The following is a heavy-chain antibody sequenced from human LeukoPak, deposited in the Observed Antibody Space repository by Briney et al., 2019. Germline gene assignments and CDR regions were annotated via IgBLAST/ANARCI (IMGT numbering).Heavy chain of an antibody. Sequence: GGSLRLSCAASGFTFDDYAMHWVRQAPGKGLEWVSGISWNSGSIGYADSVKGRFTISRDNAKNSLYLQMKSLRAEDMALYYCAKDKGSSWYPYDAFDIWGQGTMVTVSS. J-gene: IGHJ3*02. CDR3: AKDKGSSWYPYDAFDI. CDR1: GFTFDDYA. D-gene: IGHD6-13*01. V-gene: IGHV3-9*03. CDR2: ISWNSGSI.